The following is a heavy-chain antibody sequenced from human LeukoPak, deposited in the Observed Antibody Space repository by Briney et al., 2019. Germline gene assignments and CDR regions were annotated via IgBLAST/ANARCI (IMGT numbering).Heavy chain of an antibody. CDR3: ARDRGSMYYYDSSGYYFDY. CDR1: GFTFSSYS. D-gene: IGHD3-22*01. V-gene: IGHV3-21*01. Sequence: PGGSLRLSCAASGFTFSSYSMNWVRQAPGKGLEWVSSISSISSYIYYADSVKGRFTLSRDNAKNSLYLQMNSLRAEDTAVYYCARDRGSMYYYDSSGYYFDYWGQGTLVTVSS. J-gene: IGHJ4*02. CDR2: ISSISSYI.